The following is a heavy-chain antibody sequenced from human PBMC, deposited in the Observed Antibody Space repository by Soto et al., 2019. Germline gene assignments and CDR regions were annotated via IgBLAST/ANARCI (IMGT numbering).Heavy chain of an antibody. Sequence: EQLLESGGGLVQPGGSLRLSCAASGFSFGGYAMSWVRQAPGKGLEWVSTISGGSGGIYYADSVRGRFTISRDNSKNTLSLQVSSLRAEDTAVYYCTKCSRICSGNTSCFYFYAMDVGGQGTTVTVSS. D-gene: IGHD2-2*01. CDR2: ISGGSGGI. J-gene: IGHJ6*01. V-gene: IGHV3-23*01. CDR1: GFSFGGYA. CDR3: TKCSRICSGNTSCFYFYAMDV.